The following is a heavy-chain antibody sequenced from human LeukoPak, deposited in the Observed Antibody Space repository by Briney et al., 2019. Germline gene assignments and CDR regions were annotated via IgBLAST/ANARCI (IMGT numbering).Heavy chain of an antibody. CDR3: AKESSITMIVVNLDY. CDR2: IRYDGTNK. V-gene: IGHV3-30*02. Sequence: GGSLRLSCAASGFTFSSYGMHWVRQAPGKGLEWVAFIRYDGTNKYYADSVKGRFTISRDNSKNTLYLQMNSLRAEDTAIYYCAKESSITMIVVNLDYWGQGTLVTVSS. D-gene: IGHD3-22*01. J-gene: IGHJ4*02. CDR1: GFTFSSYG.